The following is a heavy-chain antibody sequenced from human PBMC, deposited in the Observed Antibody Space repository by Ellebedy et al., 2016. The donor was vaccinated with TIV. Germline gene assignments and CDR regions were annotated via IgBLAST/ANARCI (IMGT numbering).Heavy chain of an antibody. Sequence: MPSETLSLTCTVSGGSISSYYWSWIRQPAGKGLEWIGRIYTSGSTHYTPALQSRVTISVDTSKNQFSLKLSTVTAADTAVYYCAGGYSRVWTDHWGHGTLVTVSS. CDR2: IYTSGST. J-gene: IGHJ4*01. CDR1: GGSISSYY. D-gene: IGHD6-19*01. CDR3: AGGYSRVWTDH. V-gene: IGHV4-4*07.